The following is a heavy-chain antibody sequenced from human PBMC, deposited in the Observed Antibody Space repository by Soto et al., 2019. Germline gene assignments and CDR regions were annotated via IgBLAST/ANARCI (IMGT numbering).Heavy chain of an antibody. Sequence: GGSLRLSCAASGFTFSSYGMHWVRQAPGKGLEWVAVISYDGSNKYYADSVKGRFTISRDNSKNTLYLQMNSLRAEDTAVYYCAKDATIFRYFDYWGQGTLVTVSS. CDR2: ISYDGSNK. J-gene: IGHJ4*02. CDR1: GFTFSSYG. CDR3: AKDATIFRYFDY. D-gene: IGHD3-3*01. V-gene: IGHV3-30*18.